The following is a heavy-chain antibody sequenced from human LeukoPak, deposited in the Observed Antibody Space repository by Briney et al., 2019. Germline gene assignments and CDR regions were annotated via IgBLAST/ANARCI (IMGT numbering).Heavy chain of an antibody. D-gene: IGHD3-16*02. J-gene: IGHJ4*02. CDR1: GSTFSSYA. V-gene: IGHV3-23*01. CDR3: AKAYVWGSYRSQYYFDY. CDR2: ISGGGGST. Sequence: GGSLRLSCAASGSTFSSYAMSWVRQAPGKGLEWVSAISGGGGSTYYADSVKGRFTISRDNSKNTLYLQMNSLRAEDTAVYYCAKAYVWGSYRSQYYFDYWGQGTLVTVSS.